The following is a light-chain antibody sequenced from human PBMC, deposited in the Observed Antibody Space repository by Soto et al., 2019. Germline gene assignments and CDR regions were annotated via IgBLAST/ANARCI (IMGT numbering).Light chain of an antibody. CDR2: GAS. J-gene: IGKJ5*01. Sequence: EIRVTHSASSVSASLGDSVTITCRASQDIAGYLAWYQHKQGRTPELLIHGASRLQSGVPARFSGSGYGTDFNLSINSLQTEDFATYYCQQAYSFPITFGQGTRLEI. CDR3: QQAYSFPIT. CDR1: QDIAGY. V-gene: IGKV1D-12*01.